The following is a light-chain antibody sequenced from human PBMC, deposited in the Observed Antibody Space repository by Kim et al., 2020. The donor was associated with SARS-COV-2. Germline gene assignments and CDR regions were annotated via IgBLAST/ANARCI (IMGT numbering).Light chain of an antibody. CDR2: DAS. CDR3: QQRSNWPFT. V-gene: IGKV3-11*01. Sequence: LSTGDRATLSCRASQSVSSYLAWYQQKPGQAPRLLIYDASNRATGIPARFSGSGSGTDFTLTISSLEPEDFAVYYCQQRSNWPFTFGGGTKVDIK. J-gene: IGKJ4*01. CDR1: QSVSSY.